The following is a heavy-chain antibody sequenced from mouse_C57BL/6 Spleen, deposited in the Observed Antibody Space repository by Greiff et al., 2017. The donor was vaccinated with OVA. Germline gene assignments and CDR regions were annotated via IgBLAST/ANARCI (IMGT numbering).Heavy chain of an antibody. D-gene: IGHD2-4*01. CDR1: GYSFTSGYY. V-gene: IGHV3-6*01. CDR3: ASGDYDDWYFDV. J-gene: IGHJ1*03. Sequence: EVQLVESGPGLVKPSQSLSLTCSVTGYSFTSGYYWYWIRQFPGNQLEWMGYISYDGSNNYNPSLKNRSSITRDTPKNQFFLKLNAVTTEDTATYDCASGDYDDWYFDVWGTGTTGTVSS. CDR2: ISYDGSN.